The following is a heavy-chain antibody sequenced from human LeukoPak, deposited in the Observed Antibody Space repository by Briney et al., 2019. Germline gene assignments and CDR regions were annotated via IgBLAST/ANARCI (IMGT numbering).Heavy chain of an antibody. D-gene: IGHD1-1*01. V-gene: IGHV3-33*01. CDR2: IWYDGSNK. CDR3: ARGTSGGYEVDY. CDR1: GFTFSSYG. J-gene: IGHJ4*02. Sequence: GGSLRLSCAASGFTFSSYGMHWVRQAPGKGLEWVAVIWYDGSNKYYADSVKGRFTISRDNSKNTLYLQMNSLRAEDTAVYYWARGTSGGYEVDYWGQGTLVTVSS.